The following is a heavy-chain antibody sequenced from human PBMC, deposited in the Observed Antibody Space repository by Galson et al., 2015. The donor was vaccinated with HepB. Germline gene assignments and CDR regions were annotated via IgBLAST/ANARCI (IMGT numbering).Heavy chain of an antibody. V-gene: IGHV5-51*01. CDR2: IYPGDSDT. Sequence: QSGAEVKKPGESLRISCKGSGYSFSNYWIAWVRRMPGKGLEWMGIIYPGDSDTRYSPSFQGQVTISADKSISTAYLQWSSLKASDTAMYYCARSDGFNQNFDYWGQGTLVIVSS. CDR3: ARSDGFNQNFDY. D-gene: IGHD5-24*01. CDR1: GYSFSNYW. J-gene: IGHJ4*02.